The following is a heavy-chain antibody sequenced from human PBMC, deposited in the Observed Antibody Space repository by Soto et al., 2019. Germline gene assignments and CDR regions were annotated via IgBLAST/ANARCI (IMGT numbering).Heavy chain of an antibody. CDR3: ARDLEVVAANGY. CDR1: GYNFNFYG. J-gene: IGHJ4*02. V-gene: IGHV1-2*02. CDR2: INSNSGST. D-gene: IGHD2-15*01. Sequence: ASVKVSCKASGYNFNFYGIIWVRQAPGQGLEWMGWINSNSGSTNYAQKFQGRVTMTRDTSISTAYMELRRLRSDDTAVYYCARDLEVVAANGYWGQGTLVTVSS.